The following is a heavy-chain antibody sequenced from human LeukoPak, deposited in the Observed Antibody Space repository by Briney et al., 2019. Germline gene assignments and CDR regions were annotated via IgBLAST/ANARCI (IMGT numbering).Heavy chain of an antibody. D-gene: IGHD6-13*01. CDR2: INHSGST. J-gene: IGHJ5*02. CDR3: ARKMWYSSSNDP. Sequence: PSETLSLTCAVYGGSFSGYYWSWIRQPPGKGLEWIGEINHSGSTNYNLSLKSRVTISVDTSKNQFSLKLSSVTAADTAGYYWARKMWYSSSNDPWGQGTLVTVSS. CDR1: GGSFSGYY. V-gene: IGHV4-34*01.